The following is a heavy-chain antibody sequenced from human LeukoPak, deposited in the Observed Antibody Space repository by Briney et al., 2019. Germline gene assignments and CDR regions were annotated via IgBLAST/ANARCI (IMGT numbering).Heavy chain of an antibody. D-gene: IGHD3-22*01. CDR3: ARWGAFTMIAPNFQH. J-gene: IGHJ1*01. CDR2: ISAYSGNT. CDR1: GYTFTSYG. V-gene: IGHV1-18*01. Sequence: ASVKVSCKASGYTFTSYGISWVRQAPGQGLEWMGWISAYSGNTNYAQKLQGRVTMTTDTSASTAYMELRSLRSDDTAVYYCARWGAFTMIAPNFQHWGQGTLVTVSS.